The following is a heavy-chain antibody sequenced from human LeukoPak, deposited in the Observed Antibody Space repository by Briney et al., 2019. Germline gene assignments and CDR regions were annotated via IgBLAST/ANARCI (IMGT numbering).Heavy chain of an antibody. Sequence: GESLKISCKGSGYSFTSYWIGWVRQMPGKGLEWMGIIYPGDSDTRYSPSFQGQVTISADKSISTAYLQWSSLKASDTAMYYCARHKSIAVAGTAYYYYYYGMDVWGQGTTVTVSS. D-gene: IGHD6-19*01. CDR1: GYSFTSYW. V-gene: IGHV5-51*01. J-gene: IGHJ6*02. CDR2: IYPGDSDT. CDR3: ARHKSIAVAGTAYYYYYYGMDV.